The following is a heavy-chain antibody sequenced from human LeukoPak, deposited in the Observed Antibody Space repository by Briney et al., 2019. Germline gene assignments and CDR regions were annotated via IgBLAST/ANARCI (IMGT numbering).Heavy chain of an antibody. J-gene: IGHJ4*02. Sequence: GGSLRLSCAASGFTVSSNYMSWVRQAPGKGLEWVSVIYSGGSTYYADSVKGRFTISRDNSKNTLYLQMNSLRAEATAVYYCASTPRGYYDILTGLPYYFDYWGQGTLVTVSS. CDR2: IYSGGST. V-gene: IGHV3-53*01. D-gene: IGHD3-9*01. CDR1: GFTVSSNY. CDR3: ASTPRGYYDILTGLPYYFDY.